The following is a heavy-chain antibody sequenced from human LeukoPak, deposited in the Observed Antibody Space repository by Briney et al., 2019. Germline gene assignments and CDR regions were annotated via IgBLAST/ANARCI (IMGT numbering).Heavy chain of an antibody. D-gene: IGHD2-21*02. CDR3: ARGDYVVTGVDY. CDR2: IDFTSRYI. V-gene: IGHV3-21*01. J-gene: IGHJ4*02. Sequence: GGSLRLSCAASGFTFSSYSMNWVRQAPGKGLEWVSSIDFTSRYIYNADSVKGRFTTSRDNAKNTLYLQMNSLRAEDTAVYYCARGDYVVTGVDYWGQGTLVTVSS. CDR1: GFTFSSYS.